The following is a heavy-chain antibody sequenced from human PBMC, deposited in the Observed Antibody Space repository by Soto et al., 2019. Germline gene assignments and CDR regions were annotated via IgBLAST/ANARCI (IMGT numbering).Heavy chain of an antibody. CDR3: ARDQGYDSSGALFDP. CDR1: GFTFSSYA. CDR2: ISYDGSNK. Sequence: GGSLRLSCAASGFTFSSYAMHWVRQAPGKGLEWVAVISYDGSNKYYADSVKGRFNISRDNSKNTLYLQMNSLRAEDTALYYCARDQGYDSSGALFDPWGQGTLVTVSS. D-gene: IGHD3-22*01. V-gene: IGHV3-30-3*01. J-gene: IGHJ5*02.